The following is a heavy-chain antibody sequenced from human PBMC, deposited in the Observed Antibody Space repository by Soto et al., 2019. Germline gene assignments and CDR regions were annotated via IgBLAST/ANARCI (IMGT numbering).Heavy chain of an antibody. V-gene: IGHV3-72*01. Sequence: EVQLVESGGGLVQPGGSLRLSCETSDFVFYDHYMDWVRQAPGKGLEWVGRIRNTASSYSTKFAASVQGRFSISRDNSQNLLYLHMKSLQTEDTAVYYCARVSADTRTYFFDSWGQGARVTVSS. J-gene: IGHJ4*02. D-gene: IGHD5-18*01. CDR1: DFVFYDHY. CDR3: ARVSADTRTYFFDS. CDR2: IRNTASSYST.